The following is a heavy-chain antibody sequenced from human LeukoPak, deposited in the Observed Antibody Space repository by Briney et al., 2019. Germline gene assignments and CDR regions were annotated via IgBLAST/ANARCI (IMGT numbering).Heavy chain of an antibody. D-gene: IGHD3-10*01. Sequence: ASVKISCKASGYTFTGYYMHWVRQAPGQGLEWMGWINPNSGGTNYAQRFQGRVTMTRDTSISTAYMELSRLRSDDTAVYYCARVFRPCGGSGIDYWGQGTLVIVSS. J-gene: IGHJ4*02. CDR3: ARVFRPCGGSGIDY. V-gene: IGHV1-2*02. CDR1: GYTFTGYY. CDR2: INPNSGGT.